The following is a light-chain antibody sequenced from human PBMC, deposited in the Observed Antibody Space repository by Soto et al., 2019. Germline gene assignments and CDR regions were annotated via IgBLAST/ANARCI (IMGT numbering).Light chain of an antibody. J-gene: IGKJ4*01. CDR1: QGIGDT. V-gene: IGKV3-15*01. Sequence: VKRQAPATPSVSTGEGATLSCRASQGIGDTLAWYQHKPGQTPRLLIYDTSTRATGVPTRFSGSRSGAEFTLTINSLQSEDFAVYYCQPYHDWPVTFGGGTKVDIK. CDR3: QPYHDWPVT. CDR2: DTS.